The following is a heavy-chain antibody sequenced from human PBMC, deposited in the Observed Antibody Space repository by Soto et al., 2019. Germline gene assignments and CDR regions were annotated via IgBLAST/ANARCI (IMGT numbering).Heavy chain of an antibody. CDR3: ARGVAAAGTNWFDP. Sequence: SETLSLTCTVSGGSVSSGSYYWSWIRQPPGKGLEWIGYIYYSGSTNYNPSLKSRVTISVDTSKNQFSLKLSSVTAADTAVYYCARGVAAAGTNWFDPWGQGTLVTVSS. D-gene: IGHD6-13*01. CDR2: IYYSGST. J-gene: IGHJ5*02. V-gene: IGHV4-61*01. CDR1: GGSVSSGSYY.